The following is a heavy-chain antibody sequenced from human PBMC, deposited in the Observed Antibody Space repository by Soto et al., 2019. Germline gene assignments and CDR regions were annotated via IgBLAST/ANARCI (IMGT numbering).Heavy chain of an antibody. D-gene: IGHD1-26*01. CDR1: GFSLSTSGVG. Sequence: QIPLKESGPTLVKPTQTLTLTCTFSGFSLSTSGVGVGSIRQPPGKALEWLALIYWDDDKRYRPSLKSRLTITKDTSKNQVVLTMTDMDPVDTATYYCAHIVGAPNWFDPWGQGTLVTVSS. V-gene: IGHV2-5*02. CDR2: IYWDDDK. CDR3: AHIVGAPNWFDP. J-gene: IGHJ5*02.